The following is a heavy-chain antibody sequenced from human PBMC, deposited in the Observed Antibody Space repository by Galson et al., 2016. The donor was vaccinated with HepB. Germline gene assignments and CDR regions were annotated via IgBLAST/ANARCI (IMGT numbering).Heavy chain of an antibody. V-gene: IGHV2-5*01. CDR2: IYWNDDE. Sequence: PALVKPTQTLTLTCTFSGFSLTTPGVGVGWIRQPPGRALEWLAFIYWNDDERYSPSLKSRLSITKDTSKNQVVLTMTNMDPVDTATYYCTHAVPAAPVNRAFDVWGQGTVVTVSS. J-gene: IGHJ3*01. D-gene: IGHD2-2*01. CDR1: GFSLTTPGVG. CDR3: THAVPAAPVNRAFDV.